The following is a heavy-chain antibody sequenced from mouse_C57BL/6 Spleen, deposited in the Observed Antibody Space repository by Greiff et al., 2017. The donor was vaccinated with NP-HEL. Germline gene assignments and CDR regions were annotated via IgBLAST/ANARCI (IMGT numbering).Heavy chain of an antibody. CDR3: ARGYDSRVDY. CDR1: GYTFTSYW. D-gene: IGHD2-4*01. CDR2: IDPSDSYT. Sequence: QVQLQQPGAELVMPGASVKLSCKASGYTFTSYWMHWVKQRPGQGLEWIGEIDPSDSYTNYNQKFKGKSTLTVDKSSSTAYMQLSSLTSEDSAVYYCARGYDSRVDYWGQGTTLTVSS. J-gene: IGHJ2*01. V-gene: IGHV1-69*01.